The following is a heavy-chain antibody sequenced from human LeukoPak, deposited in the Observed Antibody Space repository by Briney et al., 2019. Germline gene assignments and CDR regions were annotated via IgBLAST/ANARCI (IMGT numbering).Heavy chain of an antibody. J-gene: IGHJ5*02. CDR1: GGSISSSTYF. Sequence: SETLSLTCTVSGGSISSSTYFWGWIRQPPGKGLEWIASIHYTGSMYFNPSLKSRVTISIDTSNKQFSLKLSSVTAADTAVYYCAILAGGADRDWFDPWGQGTLVTVSS. D-gene: IGHD1-14*01. CDR3: AILAGGADRDWFDP. CDR2: IHYTGSM. V-gene: IGHV4-39*07.